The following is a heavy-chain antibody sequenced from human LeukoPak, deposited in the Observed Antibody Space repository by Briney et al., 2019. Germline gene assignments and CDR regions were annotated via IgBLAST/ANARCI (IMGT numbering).Heavy chain of an antibody. D-gene: IGHD2-8*01. J-gene: IGHJ4*02. V-gene: IGHV3-23*01. CDR2: ISGNGATT. CDR1: GFTLSNFA. Sequence: PGGSLRLSCAASGFTLSNFALTWVRQAPGKGLEWVSTISGNGATTYYADSVKGHFTISRDNSKNTLFLQMNGLTAEDTAVYYCAKDARSCTSSACYTVTTYYFDSWGQGTLVTVSS. CDR3: AKDARSCTSSACYTVTTYYFDS.